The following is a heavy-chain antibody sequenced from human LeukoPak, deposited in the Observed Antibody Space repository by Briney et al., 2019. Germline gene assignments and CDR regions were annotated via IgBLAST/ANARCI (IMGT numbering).Heavy chain of an antibody. J-gene: IGHJ4*02. CDR1: GFTFSSYG. CDR2: IRYDGSNK. CDR3: ARAAESYYYGSGSNIPLDY. Sequence: PGGSLRLSCAASGFTFSSYGMHWVRQAPGKGLEWVAFIRYDGSNKYYADSVKGRFTISRDNSKNTLYLQMNSLRAEDTAVYYCARAAESYYYGSGSNIPLDYWGQGTLVTVSS. V-gene: IGHV3-30*02. D-gene: IGHD3-10*01.